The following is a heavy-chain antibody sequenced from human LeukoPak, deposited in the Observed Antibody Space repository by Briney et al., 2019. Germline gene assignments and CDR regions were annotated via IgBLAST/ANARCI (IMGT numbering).Heavy chain of an antibody. V-gene: IGHV1-18*01. CDR2: ISAYNGNT. Sequence: ASVKVSCKASGYTSTSYGISWVRQAPGQGLEWMGSISAYNGNTNHAQKLQGRVTMTTDTSTSTAYMELRSLRSDDTAVYHCARRKNDCSGGSCYGYYFDYWGQGTLVTVSS. J-gene: IGHJ4*02. CDR3: ARRKNDCSGGSCYGYYFDY. CDR1: GYTSTSYG. D-gene: IGHD2-15*01.